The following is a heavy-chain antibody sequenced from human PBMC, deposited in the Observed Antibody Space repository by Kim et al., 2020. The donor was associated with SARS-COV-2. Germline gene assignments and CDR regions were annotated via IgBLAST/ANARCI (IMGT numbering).Heavy chain of an antibody. CDR1: GFSFSGYE. V-gene: IGHV3-48*03. J-gene: IGHJ4*02. D-gene: IGHD5-12*01. CDR3: AREVATDFDL. CDR2: ISSRATTL. Sequence: GGSLRLSCTASGFSFSGYEMNWVRQAPGKGLEWLSYISSRATTLYYADSVKGRFTISRDDAKHSLYRQMNSLRAEDTAVYYCAREVATDFDLWGQGILFTVSP.